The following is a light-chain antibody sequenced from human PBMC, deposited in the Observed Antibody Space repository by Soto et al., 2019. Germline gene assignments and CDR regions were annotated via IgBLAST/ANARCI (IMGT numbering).Light chain of an antibody. Sequence: EVLMTQSPATLSVSPGDRVTLSCRASLSVSSDLAWYQQKPGQAPTLLIYGASIRATVVPARFSGSGSGTDFTLTIDSLQSEDVADYYCQQYFRWPPWTFGQGTKVDIK. CDR2: GAS. J-gene: IGKJ1*01. V-gene: IGKV3-15*01. CDR1: LSVSSD. CDR3: QQYFRWPPWT.